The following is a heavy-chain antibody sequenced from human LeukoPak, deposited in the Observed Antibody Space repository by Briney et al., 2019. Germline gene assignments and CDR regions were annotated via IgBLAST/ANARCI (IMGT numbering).Heavy chain of an antibody. CDR1: GGTFSSYA. V-gene: IGHV1-69*04. CDR2: IIPILGIA. D-gene: IGHD3-10*01. Sequence: GASVKDSCKASGGTFSSYAISWVRQAPGQGLEWMGRIIPILGIANYAQKFQGRVTITADKSTSTAYMELSSLRSEDTAVYYCARDPTQMVRGYYYYGMDVWGQGTAVTVSS. CDR3: ARDPTQMVRGYYYYGMDV. J-gene: IGHJ6*02.